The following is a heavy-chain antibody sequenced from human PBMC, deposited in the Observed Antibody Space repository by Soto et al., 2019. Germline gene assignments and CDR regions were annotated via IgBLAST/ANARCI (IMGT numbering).Heavy chain of an antibody. Sequence: GGSLRLSCAASGFTFSSYWMSWVRQAPGKGLEWVANIKQDGSEKYYVDSVKGRFTISRDNAKNSLYLQMNSLGAEDTAVYYCARDFFRYGGNSRGHDYWGQGTLVTVLL. J-gene: IGHJ4*02. V-gene: IGHV3-7*01. CDR1: GFTFSSYW. CDR2: IKQDGSEK. CDR3: ARDFFRYGGNSRGHDY. D-gene: IGHD4-17*01.